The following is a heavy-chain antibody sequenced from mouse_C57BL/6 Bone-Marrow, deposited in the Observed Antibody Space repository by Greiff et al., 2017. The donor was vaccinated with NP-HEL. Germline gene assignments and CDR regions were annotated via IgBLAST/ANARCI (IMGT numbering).Heavy chain of an antibody. CDR1: GYAFSSYW. CDR3: AYGTSWDWYFDV. Sequence: QVQLQQSGAELVKPGASVKISCKASGYAFSSYWMNWVKQRPGKGLEWIGQIYPGDGDTNYNGKFKGKATLTADKSSSTAYMQLSSLTSEDSAVYFCAYGTSWDWYFDVWGTGTTVTVSS. J-gene: IGHJ1*03. D-gene: IGHD1-1*01. CDR2: IYPGDGDT. V-gene: IGHV1-80*01.